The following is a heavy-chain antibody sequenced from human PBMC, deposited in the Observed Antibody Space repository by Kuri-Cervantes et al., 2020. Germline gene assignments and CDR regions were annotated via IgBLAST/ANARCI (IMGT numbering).Heavy chain of an antibody. CDR1: GGSISSSSYY. CDR3: ARLDYSESWFDY. Sequence: GSLRLSCTVSGGSISSSSYYWGWIRQPPGKGLEWIGSIDYSGSTYYNPSLKSRVTISVDTSKNQFSLKLSSVTAADTAVYYCARLDYSESWFDYWGQGTRGTVSS. CDR2: IDYSGST. D-gene: IGHD1-26*01. V-gene: IGHV4-39*01. J-gene: IGHJ4*02.